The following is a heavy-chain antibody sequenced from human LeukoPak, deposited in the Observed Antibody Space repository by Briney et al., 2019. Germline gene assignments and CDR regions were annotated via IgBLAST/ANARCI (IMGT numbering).Heavy chain of an antibody. Sequence: GGSLRLSCAASGFTFSSYEMNWVRQAPGKGLEWVGRIKSKTDGGTTDYAAPVKGRFTISRDDSKNTLYLQMNSLKTEDTAVYYCTTQTDTSGYEDYWGQGTLVTVSS. D-gene: IGHD5-12*01. J-gene: IGHJ4*02. CDR1: GFTFSSYE. CDR3: TTQTDTSGYEDY. V-gene: IGHV3-15*01. CDR2: IKSKTDGGTT.